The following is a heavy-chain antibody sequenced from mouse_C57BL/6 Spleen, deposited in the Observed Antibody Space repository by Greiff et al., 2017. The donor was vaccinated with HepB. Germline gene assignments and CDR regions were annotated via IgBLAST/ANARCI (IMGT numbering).Heavy chain of an antibody. CDR2: IDPETGGT. CDR1: GYTFTDYE. D-gene: IGHD2-12*01. Sequence: VQLQQSGAELVRPGASVTLSCKASGYTFTDYEMHWVKQTPVHGLEWIGAIDPETGGTAYNQKFKGKAILTADKSSSTAYMELRSLTSEDSAVYYCTRGGLLQSDYWGQGTTLTVSS. CDR3: TRGGLLQSDY. J-gene: IGHJ2*01. V-gene: IGHV1-15*01.